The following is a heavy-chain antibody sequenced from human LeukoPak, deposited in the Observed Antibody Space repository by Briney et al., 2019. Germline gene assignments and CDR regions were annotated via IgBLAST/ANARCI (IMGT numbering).Heavy chain of an antibody. J-gene: IGHJ4*02. V-gene: IGHV4-4*07. Sequence: SETLSLTCTVPGGSISSYYWSWIRQPAGKGLEWIGRIYTSGSTNYNPSLKSRVTMSVDTSKNQFSLKLSSVTAADTAVYYCARDYYDFWSGYYTGSLFDYWGQGTLVTVSS. CDR3: ARDYYDFWSGYYTGSLFDY. CDR2: IYTSGST. D-gene: IGHD3-3*01. CDR1: GGSISSYY.